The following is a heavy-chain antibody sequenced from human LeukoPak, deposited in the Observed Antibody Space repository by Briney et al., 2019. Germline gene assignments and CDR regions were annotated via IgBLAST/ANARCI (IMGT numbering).Heavy chain of an antibody. J-gene: IGHJ1*01. Sequence: GASVKVSCKASGYTFTSYGISWVRQAPGQGLEWMGWISAYNGNTNYARKLQGRVTMTTDTSTSTAYMELRSLRSDDTAVYYCAREQNYDILTGPKYFQHWGQGTLVTVSS. CDR2: ISAYNGNT. D-gene: IGHD3-9*01. CDR1: GYTFTSYG. CDR3: AREQNYDILTGPKYFQH. V-gene: IGHV1-18*01.